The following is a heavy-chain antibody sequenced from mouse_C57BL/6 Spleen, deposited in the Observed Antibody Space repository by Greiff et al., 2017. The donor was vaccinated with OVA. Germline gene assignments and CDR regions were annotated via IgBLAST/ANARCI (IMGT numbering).Heavy chain of an antibody. CDR1: GFTFSSYA. D-gene: IGHD1-1*01. Sequence: EVKLVESGGGLVKPGGSLKLSCAASGFTFSSYAMSWVRQTPEKRLEWVATISDGGSYTYYPDNVKGRFTISRDNAKNNLYLQMSHLKSEDTAMYYCARVNYYGSSYGYFDVWGTGTTVTVSS. V-gene: IGHV5-4*03. J-gene: IGHJ1*03. CDR2: ISDGGSYT. CDR3: ARVNYYGSSYGYFDV.